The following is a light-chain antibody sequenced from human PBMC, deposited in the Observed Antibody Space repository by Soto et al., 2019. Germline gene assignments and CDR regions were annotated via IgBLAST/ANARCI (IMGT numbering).Light chain of an antibody. CDR1: HSLLHRNGKNY. CDR2: LGS. V-gene: IGKV2-28*01. J-gene: IGKJ5*01. CDR3: MQGLQSTIT. Sequence: MTPYRFSLALTPGEACYSSCRCSHSLLHRNGKNYLDWYLQKPGQSKQILIYLGSKRASGVPDRVSGSGSGTDFTLKIGRVEAEDVGIYYCMQGLQSTITFAQRTRPEIK.